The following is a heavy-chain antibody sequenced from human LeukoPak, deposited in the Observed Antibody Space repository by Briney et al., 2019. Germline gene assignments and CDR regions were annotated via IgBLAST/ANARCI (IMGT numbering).Heavy chain of an antibody. Sequence: GGSLRLSCAASGFTFSNYRMNWVRQSPEKGLEWIAFIGTTTTMYYADSVKGRFTISRDNAKNSLYLQMNSLRAEDTAMYFCAKDPGYRDFWGQGTLVTVSS. CDR3: AKDPGYRDF. CDR1: GFTFSNYR. V-gene: IGHV3-48*01. CDR2: IGTTTTM. D-gene: IGHD5-18*01. J-gene: IGHJ4*02.